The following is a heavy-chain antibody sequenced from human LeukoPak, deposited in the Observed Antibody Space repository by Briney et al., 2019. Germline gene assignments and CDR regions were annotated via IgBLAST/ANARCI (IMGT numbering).Heavy chain of an antibody. D-gene: IGHD3-9*01. V-gene: IGHV4-59*01. CDR2: IYYSGST. Sequence: SETLSLTCTVSGGSISSYYWSWIRQPPGKGLEWIGYIYYSGSTNYNPSLKSRVTISVDTSKNQFSLKLSSVTAADTAVYYCASGYYDILTGHRNAFDIWGQGTMVTVSS. CDR1: GGSISSYY. J-gene: IGHJ3*02. CDR3: ASGYYDILTGHRNAFDI.